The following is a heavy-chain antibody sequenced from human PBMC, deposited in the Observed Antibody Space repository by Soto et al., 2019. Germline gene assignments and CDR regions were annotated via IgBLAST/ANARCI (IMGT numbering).Heavy chain of an antibody. CDR2: ISGSGGST. Sequence: GGSLRLSCAASGFTFSSYAMSWVRQAPGKGLEWVSAISGSGGSTYYADSVKGRFTISRDNSKNTLYLQMNSLRAEDTAVYYCAIEPVIYYDSSGYSPFDYWGQGTLVTVSS. CDR1: GFTFSSYA. D-gene: IGHD3-22*01. V-gene: IGHV3-23*01. J-gene: IGHJ4*02. CDR3: AIEPVIYYDSSGYSPFDY.